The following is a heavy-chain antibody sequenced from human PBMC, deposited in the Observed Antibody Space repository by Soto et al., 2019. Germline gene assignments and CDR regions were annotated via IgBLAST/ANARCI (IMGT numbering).Heavy chain of an antibody. CDR1: GFTFSSYG. V-gene: IGHV3-33*01. CDR2: IWYDGSNK. Sequence: ESGGGVVQPGRSLRLSCAASGFTFSSYGMHWVRQAPGKGLEWVAVIWYDGSNKYYADSVKGRFTISRDNSKNTLYLQMNSLGAEDTATYYCARGGYYPDYWGQGALVTVSS. CDR3: ARGGYYPDY. J-gene: IGHJ4*02. D-gene: IGHD2-21*01.